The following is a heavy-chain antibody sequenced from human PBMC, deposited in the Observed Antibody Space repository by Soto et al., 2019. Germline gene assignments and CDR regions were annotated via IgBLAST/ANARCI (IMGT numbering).Heavy chain of an antibody. CDR2: ISYDGSNK. J-gene: IGHJ5*02. D-gene: IGHD3-10*01. CDR3: AKRVYYGSGSYYNWFDP. V-gene: IGHV3-30*18. CDR1: GFTFSSYG. Sequence: QVQLVESGGGVVQPGRSLRLSCAASGFTFSSYGMHWVRQAPGKGLEWVAVISYDGSNKYYADSVKGRFTISRDNSNNTLYLQMNSLSAEDTAVYYCAKRVYYGSGSYYNWFDPWGQGTLVTVSS.